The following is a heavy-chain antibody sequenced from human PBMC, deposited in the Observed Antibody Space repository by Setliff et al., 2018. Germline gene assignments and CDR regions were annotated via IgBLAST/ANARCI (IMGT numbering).Heavy chain of an antibody. CDR3: ARGGSGSYYWY. J-gene: IGHJ4*02. V-gene: IGHV1-69*10. CDR2: IIPILGIA. D-gene: IGHD3-10*01. CDR1: GGTFSSYA. Sequence: GASVKVSCKASGGTFSSYAISWVRQAPGQGLEWMGGIIPILGIANYAQKFQGRVTITADKSTSTAYMELSSLRSEDTAVYYCARGGSGSYYWYWGQGTLVTVSS.